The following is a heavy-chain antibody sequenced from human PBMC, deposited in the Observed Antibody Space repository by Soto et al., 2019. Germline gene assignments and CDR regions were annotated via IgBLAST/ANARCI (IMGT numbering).Heavy chain of an antibody. CDR1: GGSISGYY. Sequence: QVQLQESGPGLVKPSETLSLTCTVAGGSISGYYWSWIRQPPGKGLEWIGYIYYSTNYNPTLESRVTISVDTSKNQLSLKLTSVTAADTAVYYCARTSPVAGGFDYWGQGTLVTVSS. D-gene: IGHD6-19*01. CDR3: ARTSPVAGGFDY. V-gene: IGHV4-59*01. CDR2: IYYST. J-gene: IGHJ4*02.